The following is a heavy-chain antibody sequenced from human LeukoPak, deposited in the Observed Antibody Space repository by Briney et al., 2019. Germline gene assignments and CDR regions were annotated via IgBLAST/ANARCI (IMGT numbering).Heavy chain of an antibody. CDR1: GESLNSYY. Sequence: PSETLSLTCAVYGESLNSYYWSWVRQPPGEGLEWIGEIYESGTTKYNPSFKRRVAISMVPSKQHFSRRLSSVTAADTAVYYCARGAWATRLASWGLGTPVIVSS. D-gene: IGHD2-15*01. J-gene: IGHJ4*02. CDR2: IYESGTT. V-gene: IGHV4-34*01. CDR3: ARGAWATRLAS.